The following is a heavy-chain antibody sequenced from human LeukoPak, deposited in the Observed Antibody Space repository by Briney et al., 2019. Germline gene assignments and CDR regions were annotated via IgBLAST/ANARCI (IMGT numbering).Heavy chain of an antibody. CDR1: GFTFSSYA. V-gene: IGHV3-23*01. J-gene: IGHJ6*02. CDR2: ISNTGRST. D-gene: IGHD2-15*01. Sequence: GGSLRLSCAASGFTFSSYAMSWVRQAPGKGLEWVSAISNTGRSTYYTDSVKGRFTISRDDSKNTLYLQMNSLRTEDTAVYYCAKRRAYSLPPNVWGQGTTVTVSS. CDR3: AKRRAYSLPPNV.